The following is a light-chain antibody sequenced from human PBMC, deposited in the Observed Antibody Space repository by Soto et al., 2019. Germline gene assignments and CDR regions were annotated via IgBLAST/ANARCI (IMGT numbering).Light chain of an antibody. Sequence: ELVLTQSPGTLSLSPGERVTLSCRASQSVSSSYLAWYQQKPGQAPRLLIYAASSRATGIPERFSGSGSGTDFTLTINRLEPEDFVVYYCQQYGSSRTFGQGTKVEIK. CDR3: QQYGSSRT. V-gene: IGKV3-20*01. CDR1: QSVSSSY. J-gene: IGKJ1*01. CDR2: AAS.